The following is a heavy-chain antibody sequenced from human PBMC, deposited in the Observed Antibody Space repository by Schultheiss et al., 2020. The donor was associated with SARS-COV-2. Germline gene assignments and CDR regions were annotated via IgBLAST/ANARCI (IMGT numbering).Heavy chain of an antibody. Sequence: GESLKISCAASGFTFSSYWMSWVRQAPGKGLEWVANIKQDGSEKYYVDSVKGRFTISRDNAKNSLYLQMNSLRAEDTAVYYCARVVSGSIDYWGQGTLVTVSS. V-gene: IGHV3-7*01. J-gene: IGHJ4*02. CDR3: ARVVSGSIDY. CDR1: GFTFSSYW. D-gene: IGHD3-3*01. CDR2: IKQDGSEK.